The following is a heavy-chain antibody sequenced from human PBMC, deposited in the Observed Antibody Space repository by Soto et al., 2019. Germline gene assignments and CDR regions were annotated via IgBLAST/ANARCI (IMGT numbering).Heavy chain of an antibody. J-gene: IGHJ1*01. CDR2: INHSGST. V-gene: IGHV4-34*01. CDR1: GGSFSGYY. Sequence: ASETLSLTCAVYGGSFSGYYWSWIRQPPGKGLEWIGEINHSGSTNYNPSLKSRVTISVDTSKNQFSLKLSSVTAADTAVYYCAQTTPTIVVVVAATPSVRYFQHWGQGTLVTVSS. D-gene: IGHD2-15*01. CDR3: AQTTPTIVVVVAATPSVRYFQH.